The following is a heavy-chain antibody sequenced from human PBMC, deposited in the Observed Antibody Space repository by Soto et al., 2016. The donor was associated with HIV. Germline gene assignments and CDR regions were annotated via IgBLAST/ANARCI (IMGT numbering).Heavy chain of an antibody. Sequence: EVQLVESGGGLVQPGGSLRLSCAASGFTVSSNYMSWVRQAPGKGLEWVSVIYSGGSTYYADSVKGRFTVSRDNSKNTLYLQMNSLRAEDTAVYYCASHSSSWYRDAFDIWGQGTMVTVSS. CDR3: ASHSSSWYRDAFDI. D-gene: IGHD6-13*01. J-gene: IGHJ3*02. CDR1: GFTVSSNY. V-gene: IGHV3-66*04. CDR2: IYSGGST.